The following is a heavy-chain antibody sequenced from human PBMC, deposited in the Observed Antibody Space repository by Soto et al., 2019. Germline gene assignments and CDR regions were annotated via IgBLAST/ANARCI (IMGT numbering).Heavy chain of an antibody. CDR3: ARDLRDWNEKTFDY. D-gene: IGHD1-1*01. V-gene: IGHV3-21*01. J-gene: IGHJ4*01. CDR1: GFTFSSYS. Sequence: EVQLVESGGGLVKPGWSLRLSCAASGFTFSSYSMNWVRQAPGKGLEWVSSISSSSSYIYYADSVKGRFTISRDNAKNSLYLQMNSLRAEDTAVYYCARDLRDWNEKTFDYWGHGTLVTVSS. CDR2: ISSSSSYI.